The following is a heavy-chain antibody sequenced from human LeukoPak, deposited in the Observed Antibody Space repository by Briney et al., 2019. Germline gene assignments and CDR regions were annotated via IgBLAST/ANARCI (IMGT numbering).Heavy chain of an antibody. CDR1: GYTFTGYY. D-gene: IGHD1-26*01. V-gene: IGHV1-2*02. Sequence: ASVKVSCKASGYTFTGYYMHWVRQAPGQGLEWMGWINPNSGGTNYAQKFQGRVTMTRDTSISTAYMELSRLRSEDTAVYYCARESRVGATRPGAFDIWGQGTMVTVSS. CDR3: ARESRVGATRPGAFDI. J-gene: IGHJ3*02. CDR2: INPNSGGT.